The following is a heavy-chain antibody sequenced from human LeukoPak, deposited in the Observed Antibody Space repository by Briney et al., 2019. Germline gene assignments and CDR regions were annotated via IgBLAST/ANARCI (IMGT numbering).Heavy chain of an antibody. V-gene: IGHV3-13*01. CDR3: ARALSDFWSGYYTPLYYFDY. J-gene: IGHJ4*02. CDR1: GFTFSSYD. D-gene: IGHD3-3*01. CDR2: IGTAGDT. Sequence: GGSLRLSCAASGFTFSSYDMHWVRQATGKGLEWVSAIGTAGDTYYPGSVKGRFTISRENAKNSLYLQMNSLRAEDTAVYYCARALSDFWSGYYTPLYYFDYWGQGTLVIVSS.